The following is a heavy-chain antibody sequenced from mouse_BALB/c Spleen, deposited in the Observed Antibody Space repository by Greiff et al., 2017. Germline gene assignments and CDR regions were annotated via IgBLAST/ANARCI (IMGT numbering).Heavy chain of an antibody. J-gene: IGHJ2*01. CDR3: ASLPNWDYFDY. CDR2: SNSNGGST. Sequence: EVKLLESGGGLVQPGGSLNLSCAASGFTFSSYGMSWVRQTPDKRLELVATSNSNGGSTYYPDSVKGRFTISRDNAKNTLYLQMNSLKSEDTAMYYWASLPNWDYFDYWGQGTTLTVTS. CDR1: GFTFSSYG. V-gene: IGHV5-6-3*01. D-gene: IGHD4-1*01.